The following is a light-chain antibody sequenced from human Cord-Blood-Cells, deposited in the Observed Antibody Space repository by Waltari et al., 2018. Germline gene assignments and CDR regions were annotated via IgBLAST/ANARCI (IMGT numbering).Light chain of an antibody. Sequence: EIVLTQSPGTLSLSPGERATLSCRASQSVCSSYLAWYQQTPGQAPRLLIYGASSRATGIPDRFSGSGSGTDFTLTISRLEPEDFAVYYCQQHGSSPTFGQGTKLEIK. CDR1: QSVCSSY. CDR2: GAS. J-gene: IGKJ2*01. V-gene: IGKV3-20*01. CDR3: QQHGSSPT.